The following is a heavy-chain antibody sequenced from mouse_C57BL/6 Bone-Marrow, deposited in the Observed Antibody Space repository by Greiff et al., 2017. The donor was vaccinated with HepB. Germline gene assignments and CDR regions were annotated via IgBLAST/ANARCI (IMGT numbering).Heavy chain of an antibody. CDR2: IDPANGNT. CDR1: GFNIKNTY. CDR3: ARRDTTALYYFDY. J-gene: IGHJ2*01. Sequence: VQLKQSVAELVRPGASVKLSCTASGFNIKNTYMHWVKQRPEQGLEWIGRIDPANGNTKYAPKFQGKATITADTSSNTAYLQISSLTSEDTAIYYCARRDTTALYYFDYWGQGTTLTVSS. V-gene: IGHV14-3*01. D-gene: IGHD1-2*01.